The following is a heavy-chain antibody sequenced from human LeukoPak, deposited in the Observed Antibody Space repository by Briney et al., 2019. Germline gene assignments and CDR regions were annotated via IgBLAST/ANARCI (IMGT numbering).Heavy chain of an antibody. D-gene: IGHD1-14*01. CDR1: GFTFDDYA. Sequence: GGSLRLSCAASGFTFDDYAMPWVRQAPGKGLEWVSGISWNSGSIGYADSVKGRFTISRDNAKNSLYLQMNSLRAEDTALYYCAKDIFTGRYGMDVWGQGTTVTVSS. CDR3: AKDIFTGRYGMDV. CDR2: ISWNSGSI. V-gene: IGHV3-9*01. J-gene: IGHJ6*02.